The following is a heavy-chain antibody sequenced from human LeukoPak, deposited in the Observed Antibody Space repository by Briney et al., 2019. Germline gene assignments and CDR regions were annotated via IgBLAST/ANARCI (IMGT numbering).Heavy chain of an antibody. D-gene: IGHD3-10*01. CDR1: GFTFSSYA. J-gene: IGHJ4*02. CDR3: ASPLLWFEGAADY. Sequence: GGSLRLSCAASGFTFSSYAIHWVRQAPGKGLEWVAVISFDGTDAFYADSVKGRFTISRDNSKSTLYLQMNSLRAEDTAVYYCASPLLWFEGAADYWGQGTLVTVSS. CDR2: ISFDGTDA. V-gene: IGHV3-30*14.